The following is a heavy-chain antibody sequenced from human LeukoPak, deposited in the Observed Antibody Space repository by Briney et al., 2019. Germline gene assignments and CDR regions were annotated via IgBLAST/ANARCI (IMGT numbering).Heavy chain of an antibody. D-gene: IGHD5-24*01. J-gene: IGHJ4*02. CDR3: AKGVGDGYNYYFDY. V-gene: IGHV3-21*04. CDR1: GFTFSTYN. Sequence: GGSLRLSCEASGFTFSTYNMNWVRQAPGKRLEWVSSITSSSSYVFYADSVKGRFTISRDNAKNSLYLQMNSLRAEDTAVYYCAKGVGDGYNYYFDYWGQGTLVTVSS. CDR2: ITSSSSYV.